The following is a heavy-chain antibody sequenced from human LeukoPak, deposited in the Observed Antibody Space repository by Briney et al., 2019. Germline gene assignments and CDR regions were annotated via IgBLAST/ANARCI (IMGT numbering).Heavy chain of an antibody. J-gene: IGHJ4*02. V-gene: IGHV3-23*01. CDR3: AKERQTGDYFTSDY. D-gene: IGHD4-17*01. CDR1: GFTFSSYT. Sequence: GGSLRLSCTASGFTFSSYTMNWVRQAPGEGLEWLSAINGRGITYYAGSVKGRFTISRDNSENTLYLQMNSLTVDDTAVYFCAKERQTGDYFTSDYWGQGTLVTVSS. CDR2: INGRGIT.